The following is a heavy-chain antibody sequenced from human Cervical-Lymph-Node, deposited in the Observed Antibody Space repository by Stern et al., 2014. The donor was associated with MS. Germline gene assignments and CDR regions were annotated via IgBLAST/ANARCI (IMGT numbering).Heavy chain of an antibody. J-gene: IGHJ6*02. Sequence: QMQLVQSGVEVKKPGSSVKVSCKASGGTFSSYAISWVRQAPGQGLEWMGGIIPIFGTANYAQKFQGRVTITADESTSTAYMELSSLRSEDTAVYYCAYPYCGGDCHHRRGMDVWGQGTTVTVSS. CDR2: IIPIFGTA. D-gene: IGHD2-21*02. CDR1: GGTFSSYA. V-gene: IGHV1-69*01. CDR3: AYPYCGGDCHHRRGMDV.